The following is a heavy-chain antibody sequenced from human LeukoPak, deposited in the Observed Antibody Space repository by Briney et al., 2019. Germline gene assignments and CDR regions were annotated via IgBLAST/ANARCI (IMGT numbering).Heavy chain of an antibody. D-gene: IGHD6-13*01. CDR1: GFTFRTYS. Sequence: GGSLRLSCAAAGFTFRTYSMSWVRQDPGRGLEWVSSIIGGGGGTYYANSVKGRFTISRDNSKSTLYLQMNGLRAEDTAVYYCAKISTPIPAAGAMDNWGQGTLVTVSS. V-gene: IGHV3-23*01. CDR2: IIGGGGGT. CDR3: AKISTPIPAAGAMDN. J-gene: IGHJ4*02.